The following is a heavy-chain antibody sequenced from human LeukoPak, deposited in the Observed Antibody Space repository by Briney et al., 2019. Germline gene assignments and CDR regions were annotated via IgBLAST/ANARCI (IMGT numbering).Heavy chain of an antibody. J-gene: IGHJ4*02. CDR2: ISGSGGST. CDR1: GFTFSSYA. D-gene: IGHD6-13*01. V-gene: IGHV3-23*01. CDR3: AKRGDSSSWLD. Sequence: GGPLRLSCAASGFTFSSYAMSWVRQAPGKGLEWVSAISGSGGSTYYADFVKGRFTISRDNSKNTLYLQMNSLRAEDTAVYYCAKRGDSSSWLDWGQGTLVTVSS.